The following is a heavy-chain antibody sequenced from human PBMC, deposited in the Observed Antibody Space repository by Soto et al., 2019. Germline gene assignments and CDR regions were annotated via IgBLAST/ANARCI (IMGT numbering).Heavy chain of an antibody. Sequence: SVKVSCKASGDTFSGYPINWVRQAPGEGLEWMGRVIPVFGTTNDAQRFEGRVTFTADESTNTAYMELRGLLSEDTAVYYCARDGGFGELKYWGPGTLVTVS. D-gene: IGHD3-10*01. CDR2: VIPVFGTT. CDR1: GDTFSGYP. CDR3: ARDGGFGELKY. V-gene: IGHV1-69*13. J-gene: IGHJ4*02.